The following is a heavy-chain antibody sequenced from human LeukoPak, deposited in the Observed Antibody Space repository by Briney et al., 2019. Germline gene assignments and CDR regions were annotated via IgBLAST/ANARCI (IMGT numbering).Heavy chain of an antibody. CDR2: ISHDGSNK. CDR1: GFTFSSYA. V-gene: IGHV3-30*01. CDR3: AGSPKYSSSWYEYFQH. D-gene: IGHD6-13*01. Sequence: GGSLRLSCAASGFTFSSYAMHWVRQAPGKGLEWVSAISHDGSNKYHADSVKGRFTISRDNSKNTVYLQMNSLRAEDTAVYFCAGSPKYSSSWYEYFQHWGQGTLVTVSS. J-gene: IGHJ1*01.